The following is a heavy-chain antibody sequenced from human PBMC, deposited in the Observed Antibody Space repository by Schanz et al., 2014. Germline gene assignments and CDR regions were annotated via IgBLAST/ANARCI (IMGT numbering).Heavy chain of an antibody. CDR2: ISASGGTT. D-gene: IGHD3-10*01. V-gene: IGHV3-23*04. Sequence: EVQLVESGGGWVQPGGSLRLSCTASGFTFSSYAMSWVRQAPGKGLEWVSAISASGGTTYYADSVKGRFTISRDNSKNSLYLQMNSLRAEDTAVYYCARIGGSVFDYWAQGTLVNVSS. CDR1: GFTFSSYA. CDR3: ARIGGSVFDY. J-gene: IGHJ4*02.